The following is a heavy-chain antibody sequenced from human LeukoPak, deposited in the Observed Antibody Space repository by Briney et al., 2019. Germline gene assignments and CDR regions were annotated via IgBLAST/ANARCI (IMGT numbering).Heavy chain of an antibody. CDR1: GGTFSSYA. CDR3: ARDATIFGVEEEFYYYYGMDV. V-gene: IGHV1-69*13. CDR2: IIPIFGTA. D-gene: IGHD3-3*01. J-gene: IGHJ6*02. Sequence: SVKVSCKASGGTFSSYAISWVRQAPGQGLEWMGGIIPIFGTANYAQKFQGRVTITADESTSTAYMELSSLRSEDTAVYYCARDATIFGVEEEFYYYYGMDVWGQGTTVAVSS.